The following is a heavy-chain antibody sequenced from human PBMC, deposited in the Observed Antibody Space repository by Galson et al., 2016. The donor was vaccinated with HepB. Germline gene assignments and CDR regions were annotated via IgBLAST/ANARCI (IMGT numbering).Heavy chain of an antibody. Sequence: SVKVSCKASGGTFSSYAISWVRQAPGQGLEWMGGIIPIFGTANYAQKFQGRVTITADESTSTAYMELSSLRSEDTAVYYCASDGGNSRNVGYFRGYYGMDVWGQGTTVTVSS. J-gene: IGHJ6*02. CDR3: ASDGGNSRNVGYFRGYYGMDV. CDR2: IIPIFGTA. D-gene: IGHD4-23*01. CDR1: GGTFSSYA. V-gene: IGHV1-69*13.